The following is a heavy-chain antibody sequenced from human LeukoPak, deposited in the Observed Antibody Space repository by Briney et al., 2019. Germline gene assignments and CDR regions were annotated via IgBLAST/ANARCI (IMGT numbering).Heavy chain of an antibody. CDR1: RFTFSSFS. D-gene: IGHD6-13*01. CDR2: MSYDGSNK. CDR3: ARDRGSSWVYYYMDV. J-gene: IGHJ6*03. V-gene: IGHV3-30-3*01. Sequence: GGSLRLSCAASRFTFSSFSMHWVRQAPGKGLEWVAVMSYDGSNKNYADSVKGRFTISRDNSKNTLYLLMNSLRVEDTAVYYCARDRGSSWVYYYMDVWGKGTPVTVSS.